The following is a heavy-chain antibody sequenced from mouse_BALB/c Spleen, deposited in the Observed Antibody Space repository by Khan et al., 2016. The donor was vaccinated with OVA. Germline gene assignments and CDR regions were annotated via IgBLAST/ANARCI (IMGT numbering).Heavy chain of an antibody. J-gene: IGHJ3*01. CDR2: INPSNDYT. Sequence: QVQLQQSGAELARPGASVKMSCKASGYTFTSYTMNWVKQRPGQGLEWIGDINPSNDYTNYNQKFKDKATLTADKSTSKAYMQLSSLTTEDSAVYYCTRAGPYYANYAAWFAYWGQGTLVTVSA. CDR3: TRAGPYYANYAAWFAY. CDR1: GYTFTSYT. D-gene: IGHD2-10*01. V-gene: IGHV1-4*01.